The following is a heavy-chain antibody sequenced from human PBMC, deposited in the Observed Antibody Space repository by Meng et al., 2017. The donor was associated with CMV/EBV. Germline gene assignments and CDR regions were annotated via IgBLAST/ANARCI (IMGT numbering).Heavy chain of an antibody. CDR1: GFTFSSYA. CDR2: IYSGGSST. J-gene: IGHJ4*02. D-gene: IGHD3-10*01. CDR3: AKDLSGY. V-gene: IGHV3-23*03. Sequence: ETLSLTCAASGFTFSSYAMSWVRQAPGKGLEWVSVIYSGGSSTYYADSVKGRFTISRDNSKNTLYLQMNSLRAEDTAVYYCAKDLSGYWGQGTLVTVSS.